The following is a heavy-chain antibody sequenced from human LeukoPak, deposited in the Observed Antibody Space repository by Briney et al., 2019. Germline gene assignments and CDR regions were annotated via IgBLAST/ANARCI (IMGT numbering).Heavy chain of an antibody. CDR3: AKPARTDYTDY. V-gene: IGHV3-30*02. J-gene: IGHJ4*02. CDR2: IRYDGSNK. Sequence: GGSLRLSCVVSGFTVSGDYMSWVRQAPGKGLEWVAFIRYDGSNKYYADSVKGRFTISRDNSKNTLYLQMNSLRAGDTAIYFCAKPARTDYTDYWGQGTLVTVSS. CDR1: GFTVSGDY. D-gene: IGHD1-14*01.